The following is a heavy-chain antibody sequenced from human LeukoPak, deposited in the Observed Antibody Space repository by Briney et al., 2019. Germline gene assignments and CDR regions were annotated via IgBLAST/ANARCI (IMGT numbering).Heavy chain of an antibody. D-gene: IGHD2-15*01. Sequence: NPSETLSLTCTVSGGSISSYYWSWIRQPPGKGLEWIGYIYYSGSTNYNPSLKSRVTISIDTSKNQFSLKVSSVTAADTAVYYCARDAGVAAPHLFDDWGQGTLVTVSS. CDR3: ARDAGVAAPHLFDD. CDR1: GGSISSYY. CDR2: IYYSGST. V-gene: IGHV4-59*12. J-gene: IGHJ4*02.